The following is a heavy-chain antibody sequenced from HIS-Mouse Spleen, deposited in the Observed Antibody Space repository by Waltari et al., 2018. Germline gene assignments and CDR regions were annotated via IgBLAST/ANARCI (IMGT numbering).Heavy chain of an antibody. CDR2: IYYSGST. J-gene: IGHJ4*02. CDR1: GGSISSRRYY. Sequence: QLQLQESGPGLVKPSETLSLTCTVSGGSISSRRYYWGWIRQPPGKGLEWIGSIYYSGSTYYNPSLKSRVTISVDTSKNQFSLKLSSVTAADTAVYYCASVQNTYYFDYWGQGTLVTVSS. D-gene: IGHD1-1*01. V-gene: IGHV4-39*07. CDR3: ASVQNTYYFDY.